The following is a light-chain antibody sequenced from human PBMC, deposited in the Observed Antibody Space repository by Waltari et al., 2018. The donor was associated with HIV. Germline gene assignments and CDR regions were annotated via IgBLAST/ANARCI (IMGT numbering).Light chain of an antibody. CDR1: NSDIGRYDY. CDR2: EVT. J-gene: IGLJ2*01. CDR3: SSFADRDGFYVL. V-gene: IGLV2-8*01. Sequence: QSALTPPPSASGSPGQSVTLSCTGSNSDIGRYDYVSWYQLHPGKAPKLVISEVTKRPSGVSDRFSGSKSANTAFLTVSGLQAEDEADYYCSSFADRDGFYVLFGGGTRLTVL.